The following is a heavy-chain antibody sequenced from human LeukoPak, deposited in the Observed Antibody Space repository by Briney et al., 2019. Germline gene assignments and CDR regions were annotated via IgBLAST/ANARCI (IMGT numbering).Heavy chain of an antibody. CDR3: TTAPDSMDC. V-gene: IGHV3-15*01. D-gene: IGHD3-3*01. CDR2: IKSKTDGGTA. J-gene: IGHJ4*02. Sequence: PGGSLRLSCAASGFTFSSAWMTWVRQAPGKGLEWVGRIKSKTDGGTAEHAAPVKGRFTISRDDSQSSLYMQMNSLRPNDTAVYYCTTAPDSMDCWGQGALVIVSS. CDR1: GFTFSSAW.